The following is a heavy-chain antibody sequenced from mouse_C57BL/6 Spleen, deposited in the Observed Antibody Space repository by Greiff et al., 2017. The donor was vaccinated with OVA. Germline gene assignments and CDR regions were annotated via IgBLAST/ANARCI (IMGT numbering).Heavy chain of an antibody. CDR2: IDPEDGET. V-gene: IGHV14-2*01. D-gene: IGHD4-1*01. CDR3: AKTELTGNLDY. J-gene: IGHJ2*01. CDR1: GFNIKDYY. Sequence: EVQLQQSGAELVKPGASVKLSCTASGFNIKDYYMHWVKQRTEQGLEWIGRIDPEDGETKYAPNFQGKATITADTSSNTAYLQLSSLTSEDTAVYYCAKTELTGNLDYWGQGTTLTVSS.